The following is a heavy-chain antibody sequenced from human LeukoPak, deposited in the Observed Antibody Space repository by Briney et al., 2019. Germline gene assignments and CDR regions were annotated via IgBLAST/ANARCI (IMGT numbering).Heavy chain of an antibody. V-gene: IGHV3-30*18. D-gene: IGHD2-8*02. J-gene: IGHJ5*02. CDR2: ISYDGSNK. CDR3: AKDLRYDTGA. Sequence: GGSLRLSCAASGFTFSSYVMHWVRQAPGKGLEWVAFISYDGSNKYYADSVKGRFTISRDNSKNTLYLQMSNLRAEDTAVYYCAKDLRYDTGAWGQGTLVTVSS. CDR1: GFTFSSYV.